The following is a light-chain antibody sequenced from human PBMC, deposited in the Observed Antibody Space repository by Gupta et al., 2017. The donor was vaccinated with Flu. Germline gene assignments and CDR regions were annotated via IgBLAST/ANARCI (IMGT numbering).Light chain of an antibody. V-gene: IGLV2-14*01. CDR3: SSYTSGSTLVVA. Sequence: QSALTQPAPVSWSPGQSITISCPGTTSDVGGYNSVSWYQQRPGTAPKLMIYDVSNRPSGISNRFSGSKSGNTASLTISGLQAEDEADYYCSSYTSGSTLVVAFGGGTKLTVL. CDR2: DVS. CDR1: TSDVGGYNS. J-gene: IGLJ2*01.